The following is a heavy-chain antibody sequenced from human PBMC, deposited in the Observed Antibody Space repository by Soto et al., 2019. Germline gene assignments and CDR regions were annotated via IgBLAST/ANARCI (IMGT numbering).Heavy chain of an antibody. CDR3: ARASSGWYYFDY. CDR1: GFTFSSYS. J-gene: IGHJ4*02. CDR2: ISSSSSYI. V-gene: IGHV3-21*01. Sequence: VQLVESGGGLVKPGGSLRLSCAASGFTFSSYSRNWVRQAPGKGLEWVSSISSSSSYIYYADSVKGRFTISRDNAKNSLYLQMNSLRAEDTAVYYCARASSGWYYFDYWGQGTLVTVSS. D-gene: IGHD6-19*01.